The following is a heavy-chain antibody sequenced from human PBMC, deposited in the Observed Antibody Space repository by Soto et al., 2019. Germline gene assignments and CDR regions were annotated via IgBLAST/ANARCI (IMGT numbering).Heavy chain of an antibody. J-gene: IGHJ2*01. CDR1: GGTFSSYA. D-gene: IGHD3-22*01. CDR3: ASSSYYDSSGYYYPPANL. V-gene: IGHV1-69*13. Sequence: ASVKVSCKASGGTFSSYAISWVRQAPGQGLEWMGGIIPIFGTANYAQKFQGRVTITADESTSTAYMELSSLRSEDTAVYYCASSSYYDSSGYYYPPANLWGRGTLVTVSS. CDR2: IIPIFGTA.